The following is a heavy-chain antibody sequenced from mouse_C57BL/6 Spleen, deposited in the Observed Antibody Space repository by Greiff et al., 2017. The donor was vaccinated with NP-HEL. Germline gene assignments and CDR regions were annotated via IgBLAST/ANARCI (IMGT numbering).Heavy chain of an antibody. D-gene: IGHD4-1*01. CDR3: ARDWEGVIFDY. CDR1: GFSLTSYG. Sequence: VQLQQSGPGLVQPSQSLSITCTVSGFSLTSYGVHWVRQSPGKGLEWLGVIWSGGSTDYNAAFISRLSISKDNSKSQIFFIMNGLQADDSAIYYYARDWEGVIFDYWGQGTTLTVSS. CDR2: IWSGGST. V-gene: IGHV2-2*01. J-gene: IGHJ2*01.